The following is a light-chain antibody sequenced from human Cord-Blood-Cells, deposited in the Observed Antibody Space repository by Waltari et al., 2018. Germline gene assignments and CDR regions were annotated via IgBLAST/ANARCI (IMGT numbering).Light chain of an antibody. V-gene: IGLV3-19*01. CDR3: NSRDSSGYV. J-gene: IGLJ1*01. CDR2: GKN. Sequence: QAPVLVIYGKNNRPSGFPDRFSGSSSGNTASLTITGAQAEDEADYYCNSRDSSGYVFGTGTKVTVL.